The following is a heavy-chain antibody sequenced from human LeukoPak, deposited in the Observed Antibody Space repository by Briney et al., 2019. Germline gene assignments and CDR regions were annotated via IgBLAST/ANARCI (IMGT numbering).Heavy chain of an antibody. CDR1: GGTFSSYA. D-gene: IGHD2-8*01. Sequence: SVKVSCKASGGTFSSYAISWVRQAPGQGLEWMGGIIPIFGTANYAQKFQGRVTITADESTSTAYMELSGLRSEDTAVYYCARLGYCTNGVCSYFDYWGQGTLVTVSS. V-gene: IGHV1-69*13. CDR2: IIPIFGTA. CDR3: ARLGYCTNGVCSYFDY. J-gene: IGHJ4*02.